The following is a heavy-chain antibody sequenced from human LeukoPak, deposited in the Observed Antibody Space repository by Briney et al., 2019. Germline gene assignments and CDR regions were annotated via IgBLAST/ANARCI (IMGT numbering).Heavy chain of an antibody. V-gene: IGHV3-7*01. CDR1: GFTFSTYW. Sequence: GGSLRLSCAASGFTFSTYWMTWVRQAPGKGLEWVANMKGDGSETHYVDSVKGRFTISRDNAKNSLYLQMNSLRAEDTALYYCARPAYTAAYDLWGQGTMVTVPS. CDR2: MKGDGSET. CDR3: ARPAYTAAYDL. D-gene: IGHD3-16*01. J-gene: IGHJ3*01.